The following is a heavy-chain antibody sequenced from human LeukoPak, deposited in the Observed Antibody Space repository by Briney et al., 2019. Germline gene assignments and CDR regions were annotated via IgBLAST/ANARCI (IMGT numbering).Heavy chain of an antibody. CDR3: AKDLYGDDNFDC. J-gene: IGHJ4*02. D-gene: IGHD4-17*01. V-gene: IGHV3-23*01. CDR2: ISGSDDST. CDR1: GFTFTNYA. Sequence: GGSLRLSCAASGFTFTNYAMTWVRQAPGKGLEWISTISGSDDSTYYADSVKGRFTISRDNPKNTLYLQMNSLRAEDTAVYYCAKDLYGDDNFDCWGQGTLVTVSS.